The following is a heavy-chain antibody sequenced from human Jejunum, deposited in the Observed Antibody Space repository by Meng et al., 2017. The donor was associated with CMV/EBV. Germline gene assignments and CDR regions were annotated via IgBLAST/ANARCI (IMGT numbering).Heavy chain of an antibody. CDR3: VRNLGYTYGLVS. J-gene: IGHJ5*02. CDR1: GFIVSSNY. V-gene: IGHV3-66*01. CDR2: IYSGGGT. D-gene: IGHD5-18*01. Sequence: EVHRVEFGGGLVRAGGSLKLSCAVAGFIVSSNYMSWVRQAPGKGLEWVSVIYSGGGTYYADSVKGRFIISRENSKNTLYVQMNSLRGEDTALYHCVRNLGYTYGLVSWGQGTLVTVSS.